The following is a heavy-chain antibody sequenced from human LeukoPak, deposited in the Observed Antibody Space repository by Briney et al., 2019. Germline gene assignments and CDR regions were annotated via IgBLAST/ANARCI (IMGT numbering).Heavy chain of an antibody. CDR1: GYTFTNYD. V-gene: IGHV1-8*01. J-gene: IGHJ5*02. CDR3: ARDNGNDRNWFDP. CDR2: MAPNSGNT. Sequence: ASVRVSCKTSGYTFTNYDINWVRQAPGQGLEWMGWMAPNSGNTGYAQKFQARVTMTRDTSISTAYMDLSSLTSEDTAVYYCARDNGNDRNWFDPWGQGTLVIVSS. D-gene: IGHD2-8*01.